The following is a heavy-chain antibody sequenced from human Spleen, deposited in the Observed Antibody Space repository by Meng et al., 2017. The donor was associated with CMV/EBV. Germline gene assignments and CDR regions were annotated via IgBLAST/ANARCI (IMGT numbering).Heavy chain of an antibody. CDR3: ARDVNPLVAAGLDI. CDR2: ISSGSSTK. CDR1: GFTFSSYE. D-gene: IGHD2-15*01. V-gene: IGHV3-48*03. Sequence: GESLKISCAASGFTFSSYEMNWVRQAPGKGLEWVAYISSGSSTKYYADSVKGRFTISRDNAKNSLSLQMNSLRAEDTAVYYCARDVNPLVAAGLDIWGQGTMVTVSS. J-gene: IGHJ3*02.